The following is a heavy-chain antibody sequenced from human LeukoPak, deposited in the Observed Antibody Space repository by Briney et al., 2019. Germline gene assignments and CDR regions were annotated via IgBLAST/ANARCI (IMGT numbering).Heavy chain of an antibody. V-gene: IGHV4-59*01. D-gene: IGHD6-13*01. J-gene: IGHJ3*02. Sequence: PSETLSLTCTVSGGSISSYYWSWSRQPPGKGLEWVGYIFYTGSTNYNPSLNSRVTISVLTSKNRFSLKLGSVTAEDTAVYYCATLTAGDDAFDIWGQGTMVTVSS. CDR2: IFYTGST. CDR1: GGSISSYY. CDR3: ATLTAGDDAFDI.